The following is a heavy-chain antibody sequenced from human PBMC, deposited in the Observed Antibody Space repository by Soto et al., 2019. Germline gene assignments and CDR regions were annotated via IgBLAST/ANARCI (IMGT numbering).Heavy chain of an antibody. V-gene: IGHV3-9*01. CDR2: ISSDGDTI. Sequence: EVQLIESGGGWVQPGTSLRVSCAASGFTFHEYAMHWVRQAPGKGLEWVSGISSDGDTIAYADSVQGRFTVFRDNAKNSLYLQMNSLRAEDTALYYCTKSGYDSIYYFGMDVWGQGTTVTVSS. D-gene: IGHD5-12*01. CDR1: GFTFHEYA. J-gene: IGHJ6*02. CDR3: TKSGYDSIYYFGMDV.